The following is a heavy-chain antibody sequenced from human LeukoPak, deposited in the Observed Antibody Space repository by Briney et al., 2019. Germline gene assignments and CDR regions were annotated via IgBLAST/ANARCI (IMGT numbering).Heavy chain of an antibody. CDR3: ARHLLGSRGYFDY. CDR1: GGSFSGYY. CDR2: INHSGST. V-gene: IGHV4-34*01. Sequence: SETLSLTCAVYGGSFSGYYWSWIRQPPGKGLEWIGEINHSGSTNYNPSLKSRVTISVDTSKNQFSLKLSSVTAADTAVYYCARHLLGSRGYFDYWGQGTLVTVSS. J-gene: IGHJ4*02. D-gene: IGHD7-27*01.